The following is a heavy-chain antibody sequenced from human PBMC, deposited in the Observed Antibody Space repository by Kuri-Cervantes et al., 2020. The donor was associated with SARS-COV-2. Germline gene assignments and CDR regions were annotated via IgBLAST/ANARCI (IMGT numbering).Heavy chain of an antibody. J-gene: IGHJ4*02. D-gene: IGHD1-20*01. V-gene: IGHV4-38-2*01. CDR1: GYSIISGYY. CDR2: IYHSGST. CDR3: ARHTITGPFDY. Sequence: GSLRLSCAVSGYSIISGYYWGWIRQPPGKGLEWIGSIYHSGSTYYNPSLKSRVTISVDTSKNQFSLKLSSVTAADTAVYYCARHTITGPFDYWGQGTLVTVSS.